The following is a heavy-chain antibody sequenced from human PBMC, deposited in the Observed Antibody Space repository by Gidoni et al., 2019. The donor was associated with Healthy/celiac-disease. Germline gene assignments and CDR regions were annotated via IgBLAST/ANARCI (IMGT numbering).Heavy chain of an antibody. CDR2: IYYSWST. J-gene: IGHJ6*03. CDR1: GGSISSYY. CDR3: ARELRVAGPYYYYYMDV. D-gene: IGHD6-19*01. Sequence: QVQLQESGPGLVKPSETLSLLCPVSGGSISSYYWSWIRQPPGKGLEWIGYIYYSWSTNYNPSLKSRVTISVDTSKNQFSLKLSSVTAADTAVYYCARELRVAGPYYYYYMDVWGKGTTVTVSS. V-gene: IGHV4-59*01.